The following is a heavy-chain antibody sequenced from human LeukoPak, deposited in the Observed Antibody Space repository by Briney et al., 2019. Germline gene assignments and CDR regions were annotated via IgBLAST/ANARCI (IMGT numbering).Heavy chain of an antibody. V-gene: IGHV3-48*01. Sequence: GGSLRLSGAASGFTFSSYSMNWVRQAPGKGLEWVSYISSSSSTIYYADSVKGRFTISRDNAKNSLYLQMNSLRAEDTAVYYCARDPRFLEWLLSFDYWGQGTLVTVSS. J-gene: IGHJ4*02. CDR3: ARDPRFLEWLLSFDY. CDR1: GFTFSSYS. CDR2: ISSSSSTI. D-gene: IGHD3-3*01.